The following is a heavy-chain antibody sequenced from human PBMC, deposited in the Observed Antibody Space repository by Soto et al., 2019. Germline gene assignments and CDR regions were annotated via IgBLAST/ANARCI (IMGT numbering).Heavy chain of an antibody. CDR3: AREHGSGWYFDY. V-gene: IGHV3-33*01. CDR2: IWYDGSNK. Sequence: QVQLVESGGGVVQPGRSLRLSCAASGFTFSSYGMHWVRQAPGKGLEWVAVIWYDGSNKYYADSVKGRFTISRDNSKNTLYLQMNSLRAEDTAVYYCAREHGSGWYFDYWCQGTLVTVSS. CDR1: GFTFSSYG. D-gene: IGHD6-19*01. J-gene: IGHJ4*02.